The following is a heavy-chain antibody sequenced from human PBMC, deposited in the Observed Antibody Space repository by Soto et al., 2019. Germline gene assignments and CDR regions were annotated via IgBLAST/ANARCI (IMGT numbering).Heavy chain of an antibody. D-gene: IGHD2-21*01. Sequence: VRSPRLPCAASASTVNSTYMTWAPQVPGKRLEWVSVIYSGGYPHYADSAKGRFTISKHNIKNTLYPQMNLRSAADTPAYSCAIFYRDY. CDR3: AIFYRDY. V-gene: IGHV3-53*04. CDR1: ASTVNSTY. J-gene: IGHJ4*01. CDR2: IYSGGYP.